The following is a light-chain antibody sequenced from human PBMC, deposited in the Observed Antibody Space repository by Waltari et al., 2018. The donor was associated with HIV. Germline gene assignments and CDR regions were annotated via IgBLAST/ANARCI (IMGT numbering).Light chain of an antibody. J-gene: IGLJ3*02. CDR1: NSNVGTNS. CDR3: ATWDDSLIWV. Sequence: QPVLTQPPSASGTPRHAVTISCSGSNSNVGTNSVYWYHHLPGMAPKLLIYRNNRRPSGIPDRFSGSRSGTSASLAISGLRSEDEADYYCATWDDSLIWVFGGGTKLTVL. V-gene: IGLV1-47*01. CDR2: RNN.